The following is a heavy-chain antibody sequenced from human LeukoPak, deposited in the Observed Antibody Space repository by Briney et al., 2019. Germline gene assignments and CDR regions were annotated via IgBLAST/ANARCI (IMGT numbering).Heavy chain of an antibody. CDR3: ARDFEWALDY. CDR1: GFTFIRHA. CDR2: IRHDGSDK. Sequence: PGGSLRLSCSASGFTFIRHAMHWVRQAPGKGLEWVAYIRHDGSDKYYADSVKGRFTISRDNSKNTLSLEMNSLRAEDTAVYYCARDFEWALDYWGQGTLVTVSS. D-gene: IGHD3-9*01. J-gene: IGHJ4*02. V-gene: IGHV3-30*02.